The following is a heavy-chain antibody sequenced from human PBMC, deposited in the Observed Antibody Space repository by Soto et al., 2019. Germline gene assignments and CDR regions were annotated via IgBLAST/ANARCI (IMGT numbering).Heavy chain of an antibody. CDR2: IYYSGST. CDR3: ARAGTVVKTFDS. D-gene: IGHD1-1*01. J-gene: IGHJ4*02. CDR1: GGSISSGDYY. V-gene: IGHV4-30-4*01. Sequence: QVQLQESGPGLVKPSQTLSLTCTVSGGSISSGDYYWSWIRQPPGKGLEWIGYIYYSGSTYYNPALKSRVTISVDTSKHQFSLKLSSVTAADTAVYYCARAGTVVKTFDSWGQGTLVTVSS.